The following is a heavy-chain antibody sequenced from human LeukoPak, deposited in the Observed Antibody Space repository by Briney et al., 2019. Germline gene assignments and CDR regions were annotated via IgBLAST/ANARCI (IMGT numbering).Heavy chain of an antibody. Sequence: GGSLRLSCAASGLTSSSYGMHWVRQAPGKGLEWVAFIRYDGSNKYYADSVKGRFTISRDNSKNTLYLQMNSLRAEDTAVYYCANRISSGWPFDAFDIWGQGTMVTVSS. J-gene: IGHJ3*02. V-gene: IGHV3-30*02. CDR3: ANRISSGWPFDAFDI. D-gene: IGHD6-19*01. CDR2: IRYDGSNK. CDR1: GLTSSSYG.